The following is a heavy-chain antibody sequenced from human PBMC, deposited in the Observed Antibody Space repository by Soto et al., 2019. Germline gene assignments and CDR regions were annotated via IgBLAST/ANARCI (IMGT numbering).Heavy chain of an antibody. V-gene: IGHV4-39*01. CDR1: GGSISSSSYY. Sequence: SETLSLTCTVSGGSISSSSYYWGWIRQPPGKGLEWIGSIYYSGSTYYNPSLKSRVTISVDTSKNQFSLKLSSVTAADTAVYYCARQRIYYGDPYYFDYWGQGTLVTVSS. CDR2: IYYSGST. D-gene: IGHD4-17*01. CDR3: ARQRIYYGDPYYFDY. J-gene: IGHJ4*02.